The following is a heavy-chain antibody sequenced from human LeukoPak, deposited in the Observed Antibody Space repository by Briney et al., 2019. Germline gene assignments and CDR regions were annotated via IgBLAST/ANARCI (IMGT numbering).Heavy chain of an antibody. CDR1: GGSISSSSYY. J-gene: IGHJ4*02. CDR3: ARAWDYYDSSGYYYLFDY. V-gene: IGHV4-39*01. CDR2: IYYSGST. Sequence: PSETLSLTCTVSGGSISSSSYYWGWIRQPPGKGLEWIGSIYYSGSTYYNPSLNSRVTISVDTSKNQFSLKLSSVTAADTAVYYCARAWDYYDSSGYYYLFDYWGQGTLVTVSS. D-gene: IGHD3-22*01.